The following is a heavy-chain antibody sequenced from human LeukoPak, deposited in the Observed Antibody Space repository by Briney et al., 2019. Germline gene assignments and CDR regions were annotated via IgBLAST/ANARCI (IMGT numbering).Heavy chain of an antibody. CDR2: INPNSGNT. CDR3: ARVPCGGDCHGDQNNAFDI. D-gene: IGHD2-21*02. CDR1: GYTLTSYD. Sequence: ASVKVSCKASGYTLTSYDINWVRQATGQRLEWMGWINPNSGNTGYAQKFQGRVTMTRNTSISTAYMELSSLRSEDTAVYYCARVPCGGDCHGDQNNAFDIWGQGTMVTVSS. V-gene: IGHV1-8*01. J-gene: IGHJ3*02.